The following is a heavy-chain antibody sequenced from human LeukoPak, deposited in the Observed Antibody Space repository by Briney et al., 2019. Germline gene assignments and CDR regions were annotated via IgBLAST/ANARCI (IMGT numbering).Heavy chain of an antibody. CDR1: GFTFSSYG. CDR3: AKDPEAFFRVLRFLEWLLPGD. J-gene: IGHJ4*02. D-gene: IGHD3-3*01. CDR2: IRYGGSNK. Sequence: GGSLRLSCAASGFTFSSYGMHWVRQAPGKGLEWVAFIRYGGSNKYYANSVKGRFTISRDNSKNTLYLQMNSLRAEDTAVYYCAKDPEAFFRVLRFLEWLLPGDWGQGTLVTVSS. V-gene: IGHV3-30*02.